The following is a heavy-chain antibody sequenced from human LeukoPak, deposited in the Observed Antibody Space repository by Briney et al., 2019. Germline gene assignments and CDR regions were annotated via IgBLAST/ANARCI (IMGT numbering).Heavy chain of an antibody. CDR1: GFTFSSYG. D-gene: IGHD3-10*01. CDR2: IRAGGDNT. CDR3: AKGMVRGVILKGFVY. Sequence: PGRSLRLSCAASGFTFSSYGMHWVRQAPGKGLEWVSGIRAGGDNTYYADSVKGRFTISRDNSKNTLYLQMNSLRAEDTAVYYCAKGMVRGVILKGFVYWGQGTLVIVSS. V-gene: IGHV3-23*01. J-gene: IGHJ4*02.